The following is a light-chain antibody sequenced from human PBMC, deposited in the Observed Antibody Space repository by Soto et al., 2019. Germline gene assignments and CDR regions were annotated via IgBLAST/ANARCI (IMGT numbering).Light chain of an antibody. CDR1: QSISSW. CDR3: QHYDDYPLT. J-gene: IGKJ4*01. V-gene: IGKV1-5*03. CDR2: KAS. Sequence: DIQMTQSPSTLSASVGDRVTITCRASQSISSWLAWYQQKPGKAPKVVIYKASSLEGGVPSRFSGSGSGTAFTLTISNLQPDDFATYYCQHYDDYPLTFGGGTMVVIK.